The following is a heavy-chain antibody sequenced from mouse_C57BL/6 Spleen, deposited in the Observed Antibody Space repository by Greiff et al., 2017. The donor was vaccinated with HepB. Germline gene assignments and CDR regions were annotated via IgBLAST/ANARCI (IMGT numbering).Heavy chain of an antibody. D-gene: IGHD2-1*01. J-gene: IGHJ4*01. CDR1: GYTFTDYY. CDR2: INPNNGGT. CDR3: AREGDGNYAMDY. V-gene: IGHV1-26*01. Sequence: EVQLQQSGPELVKPGASVKISCKASGYTFTDYYMNWVKQSHGKSLEWIGDINPNNGGTSYNQKFKGKATLTVDKSSSTAYMELRSLTSEDSAVYYCAREGDGNYAMDYWGQGTSVTVSS.